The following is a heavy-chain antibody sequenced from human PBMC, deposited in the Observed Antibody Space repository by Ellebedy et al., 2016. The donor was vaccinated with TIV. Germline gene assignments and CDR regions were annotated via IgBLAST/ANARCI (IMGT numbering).Heavy chain of an antibody. D-gene: IGHD3-16*01. Sequence: GSLRLSXTVSGGSISSYYWSWIRQPPGKGLEWIGYIYYSGSTNYNPSLKSRVTISVDTSKNQFSLKLSSVTAADTAVYYCARLGELYYGMDVWGQGTTVTVSS. V-gene: IGHV4-59*01. J-gene: IGHJ6*02. CDR3: ARLGELYYGMDV. CDR1: GGSISSYY. CDR2: IYYSGST.